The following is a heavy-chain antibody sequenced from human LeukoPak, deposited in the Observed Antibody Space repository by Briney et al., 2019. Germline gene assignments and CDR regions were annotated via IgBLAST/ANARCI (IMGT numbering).Heavy chain of an antibody. CDR1: GGSFSGYY. CDR3: ARGFGGLAVAGY. V-gene: IGHV4-34*01. CDR2: INHSGST. J-gene: IGHJ4*02. Sequence: SETLSPTCAVYGGSFSGYYWSWIRQPPGKGLEWIGEINHSGSTNYNPSLKSRVTISVDTSKNQFSLKLSSVTAADTAVYYCARGFGGLAVAGYWGQGTLVTVSS. D-gene: IGHD6-19*01.